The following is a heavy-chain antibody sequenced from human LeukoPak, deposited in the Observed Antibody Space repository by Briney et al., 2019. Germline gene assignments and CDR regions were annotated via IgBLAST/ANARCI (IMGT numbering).Heavy chain of an antibody. CDR3: VRFALSSSLDH. Sequence: GESLKISCKISGYRLTNNWIGWVRHVPGKGLEWMGLIYPGYSDAKYSPSFQGQVTLSVDTSISTAYLQLGGLRASDTAIYYCVRFALSSSLDHWGQGTLVTVSS. D-gene: IGHD6-13*01. V-gene: IGHV5-51*01. J-gene: IGHJ5*02. CDR1: GYRLTNNW. CDR2: IYPGYSDA.